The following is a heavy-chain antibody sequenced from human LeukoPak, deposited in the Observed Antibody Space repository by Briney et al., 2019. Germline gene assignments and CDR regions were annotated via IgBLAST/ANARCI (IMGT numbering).Heavy chain of an antibody. V-gene: IGHV4-61*05. D-gene: IGHD6-19*01. J-gene: IGHJ4*02. CDR3: ARGGWYHTY. CDR2: IHYTGST. Sequence: SETLSLTCTVSGGSISSSSYYWGWIRQSPGKGLECIGYIHYTGSTNYNPSLKSRVTISVDKSKNQFSLKLSSVTAADTAVYYCARGGWYHTYWGQGTLVTVSS. CDR1: GGSISSSSYY.